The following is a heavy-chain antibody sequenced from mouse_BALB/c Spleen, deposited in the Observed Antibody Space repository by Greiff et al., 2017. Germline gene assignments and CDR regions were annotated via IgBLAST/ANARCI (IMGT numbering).Heavy chain of an antibody. CDR3: ARSYGSSL. CDR2: ISSGSSTI. D-gene: IGHD1-1*01. V-gene: IGHV5-17*02. CDR1: GFTFSSFG. J-gene: IGHJ3*01. Sequence: EVKLQESGGGLVQPGGSRRLSCAASGFTFSSFGMHWVRQAPEKGLEWVAYISSGSSTIYYADTVKGRFTISRDNPKNTLFLQMTSLRSEDTAMYYCARSYGSSLWGQGTLVTVSA.